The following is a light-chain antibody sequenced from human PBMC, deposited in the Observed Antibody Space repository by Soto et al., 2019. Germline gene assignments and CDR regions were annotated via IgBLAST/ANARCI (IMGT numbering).Light chain of an antibody. CDR1: QSVSDFY. J-gene: IGKJ1*01. CDR3: QQYGNSPVT. Sequence: EIVLTQSPGTLSLSPGETGTLSCRASQSVSDFYLAWYQQKPGQAPRLLIYGASSRATGIPDRFSGSGSGTEFTLTISRLEPEDFAVYYCQQYGNSPVTFGHGTKVEIK. V-gene: IGKV3-20*01. CDR2: GAS.